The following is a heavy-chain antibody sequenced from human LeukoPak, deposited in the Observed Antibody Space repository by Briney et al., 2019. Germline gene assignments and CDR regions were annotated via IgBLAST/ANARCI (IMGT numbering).Heavy chain of an antibody. D-gene: IGHD5-12*01. Sequence: PSETLSLTCTVSGGSISDYFWSWIRQPPGKGLEWVGYVFYNGSTNYNPSLKSRVTISIDTSRIRFSLRLSSVTAADTARYYCASERGYSGYVDNYWGQGTLVTVSS. J-gene: IGHJ4*02. V-gene: IGHV4-59*01. CDR3: ASERGYSGYVDNY. CDR1: GGSISDYF. CDR2: VFYNGST.